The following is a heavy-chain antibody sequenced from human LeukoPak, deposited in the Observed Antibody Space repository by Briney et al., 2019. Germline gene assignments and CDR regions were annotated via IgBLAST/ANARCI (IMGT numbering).Heavy chain of an antibody. Sequence: SETLSLTCAVSGGSISSSNWWSWVRQPPGKGLEWIGEIYHSGSTNYNPSLKSRVTISVDKSKNQFSLKLSSVTAADTAVYYCARDYYDSSGYGHYYYYGMDVWGQGTTVTVSS. D-gene: IGHD3-22*01. V-gene: IGHV4-4*02. CDR3: ARDYYDSSGYGHYYYYGMDV. J-gene: IGHJ6*02. CDR2: IYHSGST. CDR1: GGSISSSNW.